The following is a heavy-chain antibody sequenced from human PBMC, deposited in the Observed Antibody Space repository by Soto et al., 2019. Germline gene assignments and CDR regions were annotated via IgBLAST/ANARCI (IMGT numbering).Heavy chain of an antibody. Sequence: PSETLSLTCAVYGGSFSGYYWSWIRQPPGKGLEWIGEINHSGSTNYNPSLKSRVTISVDTSKNQFSLKLSSVTAADTAVYYCARDKPPRYFDYWGQGTLVTVSS. CDR1: GGSFSGYY. J-gene: IGHJ4*02. CDR2: INHSGST. V-gene: IGHV4-34*01. CDR3: ARDKPPRYFDY.